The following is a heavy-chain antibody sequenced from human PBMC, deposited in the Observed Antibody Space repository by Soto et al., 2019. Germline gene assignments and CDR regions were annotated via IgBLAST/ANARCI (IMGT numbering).Heavy chain of an antibody. D-gene: IGHD2-8*01. CDR2: ISSSSSYI. V-gene: IGHV3-21*01. Sequence: GGSLRLSCAASGFTFSSYSMNWVRQAPGKGLEWVSSISSSSSYIYYADSVKGRFTISRDNAKNSLYLQMNSLRAEDTAVYYCASVNIVLMLSYGLDVWGQGTTVTVSS. CDR1: GFTFSSYS. CDR3: ASVNIVLMLSYGLDV. J-gene: IGHJ6*02.